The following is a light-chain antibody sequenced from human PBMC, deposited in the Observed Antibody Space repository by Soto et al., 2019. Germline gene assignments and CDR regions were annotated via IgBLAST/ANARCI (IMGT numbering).Light chain of an antibody. V-gene: IGKV3-20*01. J-gene: IGKJ1*01. CDR3: QQYGSSPWT. CDR1: QSVSSN. CDR2: GAS. Sequence: EIVLTQSPGTLSLSPGDRATLSCRASQSVSSNLAWHQQKPGEAPRLLISGASSRATGIPDRFSGSGYGTDFTLTISRLEPEDFAVYYCQQYGSSPWTFGQGTKVEIK.